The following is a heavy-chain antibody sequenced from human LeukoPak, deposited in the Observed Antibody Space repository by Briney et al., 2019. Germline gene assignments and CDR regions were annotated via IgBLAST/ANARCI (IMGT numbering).Heavy chain of an antibody. V-gene: IGHV1-2*02. Sequence: ASVKVSCKASGYTFTGYYLHWVRQAPGQGLEWMGWINPNSGGTNYAQKFQGRVTMNRDTYISTAYMELSRLRSDDTAVYYCARDLGRDGQNKYWGQGTLVTVSS. CDR3: ARDLGRDGQNKY. CDR1: GYTFTGYY. CDR2: INPNSGGT. J-gene: IGHJ4*02. D-gene: IGHD5-24*01.